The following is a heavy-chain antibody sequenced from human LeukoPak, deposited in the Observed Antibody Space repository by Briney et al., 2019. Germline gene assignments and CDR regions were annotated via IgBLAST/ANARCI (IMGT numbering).Heavy chain of an antibody. CDR1: GFTFSTYW. CDR2: IKQDGSEK. Sequence: GGSLRLSCAASGFTFSTYWMSWVRQAPGKGLEWVANIKQDGSEKYYIDSVKGRFTISRDNAKNSLYLQMNSPRAEDTAMYYCARDSAGNDYWGQGTLVTVSS. CDR3: ARDSAGNDY. D-gene: IGHD6-13*01. V-gene: IGHV3-7*01. J-gene: IGHJ4*02.